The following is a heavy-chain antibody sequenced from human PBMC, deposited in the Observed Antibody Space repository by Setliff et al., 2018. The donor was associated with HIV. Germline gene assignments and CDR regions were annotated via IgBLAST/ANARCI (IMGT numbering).Heavy chain of an antibody. CDR3: AKTYYYDSSGYYYFDS. J-gene: IGHJ4*02. Sequence: TSSSYGMSWVRQAPGKGLEWVSGISGSGSSTYYADSVKGRFTMSRDNSKNSLYLQMNSLRAEDTAVYYCAKTYYYDSSGYYYFDSWGQGTLVTVSS. CDR1: TSSSYG. D-gene: IGHD3-22*01. CDR2: ISGSGSST. V-gene: IGHV3-23*01.